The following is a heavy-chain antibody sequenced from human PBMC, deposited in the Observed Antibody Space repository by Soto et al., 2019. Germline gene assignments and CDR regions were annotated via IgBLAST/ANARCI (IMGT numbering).Heavy chain of an antibody. D-gene: IGHD6-19*01. CDR3: ARSTSGWERYFDY. Sequence: GGSLRLSCAASGFTFSSYAMSWVRHAPGKGLEWVSAISGSGGSTYYADPVKGGFTISRDNSKNTLDLEMNSMRAEDTAVYYCARSTSGWERYFDYWGQGTVVPSPQ. V-gene: IGHV3-23*01. CDR2: ISGSGGST. J-gene: IGHJ4*02. CDR1: GFTFSSYA.